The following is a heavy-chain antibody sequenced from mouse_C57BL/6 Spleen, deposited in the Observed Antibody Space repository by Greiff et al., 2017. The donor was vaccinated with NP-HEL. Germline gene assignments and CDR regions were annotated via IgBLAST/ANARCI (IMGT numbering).Heavy chain of an antibody. CDR3: ARDGGGYFDV. CDR1: GFTFSDYY. J-gene: IGHJ1*03. Sequence: DVMLVESEGGLVQPGSSMKLSCTASGFTFSDYYMAWVRQVPEKGLEWVANINHDGSSTYYLDSLKSRFIISRDNAKNILYLQMSSLKSEDTATYYCARDGGGYFDVWGTVTTVTVSS. V-gene: IGHV5-16*01. CDR2: INHDGSST.